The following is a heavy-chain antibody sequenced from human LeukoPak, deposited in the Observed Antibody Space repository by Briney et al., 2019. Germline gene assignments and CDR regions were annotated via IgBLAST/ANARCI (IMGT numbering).Heavy chain of an antibody. Sequence: EASVKVSCKASGYTFTSYDINWVRQATGQGLEWMGIINPSGGSTSYAQKFQGRVTMTRDTSTSTVYMELSSLRSEDTAVYYCAREPAHDYGDYFDWGQGTLVTVSS. D-gene: IGHD4-17*01. CDR3: AREPAHDYGDYFD. CDR2: INPSGGST. J-gene: IGHJ4*02. V-gene: IGHV1-46*01. CDR1: GYTFTSYD.